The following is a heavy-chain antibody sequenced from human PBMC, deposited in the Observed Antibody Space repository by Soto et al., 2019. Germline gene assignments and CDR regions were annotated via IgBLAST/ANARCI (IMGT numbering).Heavy chain of an antibody. J-gene: IGHJ5*02. D-gene: IGHD2-21*02. CDR3: ARRAYCGGDCYNWFDP. CDR1: GGTFSSYA. V-gene: IGHV1-69*13. Sequence: SVKVSCKASGGTFSSYAISWVRQAPGQGLEWMGGIIPIFGTANYAQKFQGRVTITADESTSTAYMELSSLRSEDTAVYYCARRAYCGGDCYNWFDPWGQGTLVTVSS. CDR2: IIPIFGTA.